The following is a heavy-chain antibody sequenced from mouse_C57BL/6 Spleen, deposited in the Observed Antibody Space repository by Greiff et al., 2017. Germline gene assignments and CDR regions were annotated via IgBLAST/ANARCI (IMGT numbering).Heavy chain of an antibody. CDR2: IDPNSGGT. V-gene: IGHV1-72*01. CDR3: ARGNYGYDEDYYAMDY. CDR1: GYTFTSYW. J-gene: IGHJ4*01. D-gene: IGHD2-2*01. Sequence: QVQLQQSGAELVKPGASVKLSCKASGYTFTSYWMHWVKQRPGRGLEWIGRIDPNSGGTKYNEKFKSKATLTVDKHSSTAYMQLSSLTSEDSAVYYCARGNYGYDEDYYAMDYWGQGTSVTVSS.